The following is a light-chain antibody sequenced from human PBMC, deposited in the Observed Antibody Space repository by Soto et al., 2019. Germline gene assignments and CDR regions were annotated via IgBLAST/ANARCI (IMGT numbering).Light chain of an antibody. V-gene: IGKV4-1*01. CDR1: QSVLYSSNNKNY. Sequence: DIVMTQSPDSLAVSLGERATINCKSSQSVLYSSNNKNYLAWYQQKPGQPPKLLIYWASTRESGVPDRFSGNGVGTDFPLTLSSLQGEDVAVFFCQQYYSTPWTFGPGTKVVIK. CDR3: QQYYSTPWT. CDR2: WAS. J-gene: IGKJ1*01.